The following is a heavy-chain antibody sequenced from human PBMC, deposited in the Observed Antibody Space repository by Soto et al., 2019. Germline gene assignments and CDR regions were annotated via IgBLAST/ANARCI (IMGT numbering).Heavy chain of an antibody. CDR3: AKDIGIAVLGAVAGTLTLDY. J-gene: IGHJ4*02. V-gene: IGHV3-23*01. D-gene: IGHD6-19*01. CDR1: GFTFSSYA. CDR2: ISGSGGST. Sequence: PGGSLRLSCAASGFTFSSYAMSWVRQAPGKGLEWVSAISGSGGSTYYADSVKGRFTISRDNSKNTLYLQMNSLRAEDTAVYYCAKDIGIAVLGAVAGTLTLDYWGQGTLVTVSS.